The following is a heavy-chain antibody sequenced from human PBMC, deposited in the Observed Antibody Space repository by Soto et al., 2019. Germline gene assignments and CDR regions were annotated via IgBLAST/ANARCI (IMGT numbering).Heavy chain of an antibody. CDR3: ARDLAVAATPYWFDP. J-gene: IGHJ5*02. CDR1: GFTFSSYS. V-gene: IGHV3-48*02. D-gene: IGHD2-15*01. CDR2: ISSSSSTI. Sequence: EVQLVESGGGLVQPGGSLRLSCAASGFTFSSYSMNWVRQAPGKGLEWVSYISSSSSTIYYADSVKGRFTISRDNAKNSLYLQMNSLRDEDTAVYYCARDLAVAATPYWFDPWGQGTLVTVSS.